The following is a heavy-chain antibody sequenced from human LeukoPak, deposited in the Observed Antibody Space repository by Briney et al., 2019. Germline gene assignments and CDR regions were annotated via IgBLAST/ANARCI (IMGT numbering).Heavy chain of an antibody. CDR1: GFTFNNAW. Sequence: GGSLRLSCAASGFTFNNAWMSWVRQAPGKGLEWVANIKQDGSEKYYVDSVKGRFTISRDNSKNTLYLQMKSLRAEDTAVYYCARERNLEIAVAGTIFNYWGQGTLVTVSS. CDR3: ARERNLEIAVAGTIFNY. J-gene: IGHJ4*02. V-gene: IGHV3-7*01. CDR2: IKQDGSEK. D-gene: IGHD6-19*01.